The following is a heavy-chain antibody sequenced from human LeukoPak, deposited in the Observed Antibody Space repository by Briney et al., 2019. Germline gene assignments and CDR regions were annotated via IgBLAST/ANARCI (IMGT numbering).Heavy chain of an antibody. V-gene: IGHV3-30*01. D-gene: IGHD2-8*02. CDR3: ARDPLFRLTDYYYYMDV. Sequence: GRSLRLSCTASGFTFSSYVMHWVRQAPGQGLGWVSLISYDGGNKYYADSVKGRFTISRDNSKNTLYLQMNSLRAEDTALYYCARDPLFRLTDYYYYMDVWGKGTTVTVSS. J-gene: IGHJ6*03. CDR1: GFTFSSYV. CDR2: ISYDGGNK.